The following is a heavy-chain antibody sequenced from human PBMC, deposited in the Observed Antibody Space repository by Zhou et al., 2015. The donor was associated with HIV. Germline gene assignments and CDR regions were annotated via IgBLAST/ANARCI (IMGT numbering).Heavy chain of an antibody. Sequence: QVQLVQSGAEVKKPGSSVKVSCKASGGTFSSYAISWVRQAPGQGLEWMGGIIPIFGTANYAQKFQGRVTITADESTSTAYMELSSLRSEDTAVYYCASSSPGLRGQYGVVVPAAPDAFDIWGQGTMVTVSS. J-gene: IGHJ3*02. V-gene: IGHV1-69*12. CDR1: GGTFSSYA. CDR2: IIPIFGTA. D-gene: IGHD2-2*01. CDR3: ASSSPGLRGQYGVVVPAAPDAFDI.